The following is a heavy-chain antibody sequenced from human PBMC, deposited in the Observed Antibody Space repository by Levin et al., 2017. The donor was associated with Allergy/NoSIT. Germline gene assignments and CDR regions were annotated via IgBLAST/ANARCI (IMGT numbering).Heavy chain of an antibody. J-gene: IGHJ3*02. Sequence: GGSLRLSCAASGFTFSSYDMHWVRQATGKGLEWVSAIGTAGDTYYPGSVKGRFTISRENAKNSLYLQMNSLRAGDTAVYYCARGLTWYYYGSGPHRAFDIWGQGTMVTVSS. V-gene: IGHV3-13*01. CDR3: ARGLTWYYYGSGPHRAFDI. D-gene: IGHD3-10*01. CDR2: IGTAGDT. CDR1: GFTFSSYD.